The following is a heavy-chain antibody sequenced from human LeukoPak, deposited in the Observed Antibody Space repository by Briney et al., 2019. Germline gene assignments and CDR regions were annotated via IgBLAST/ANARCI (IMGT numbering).Heavy chain of an antibody. J-gene: IGHJ4*02. CDR1: IGSVSSSSYY. CDR2: IYYSGST. Sequence: PSEALSLTCTVSIGSVSSSSYYWGWIRQPPGKGLEWIGSIYYSGSTYYNPSLKSRVTISVDTSKNQFSLKLSSVTAADTAMYYCATPYCSSTSCYPGEIDYWGQGTLVTVPS. D-gene: IGHD2-2*01. CDR3: ATPYCSSTSCYPGEIDY. V-gene: IGHV4-39*01.